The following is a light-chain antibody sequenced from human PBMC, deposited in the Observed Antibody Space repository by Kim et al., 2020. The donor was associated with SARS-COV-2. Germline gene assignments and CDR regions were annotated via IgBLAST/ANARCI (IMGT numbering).Light chain of an antibody. V-gene: IGKV1-NL1*01. CDR2: GAT. CDR3: QQSYGIPWT. Sequence: SVVNTLPITYRASQGLINAFAWYQHKPGKAPKLLVYGATTLQSGVPSRFSGSGSGTEYTLTISSLQPEDLGTFYCQQSYGIPWTFGQGTKVDIK. J-gene: IGKJ1*01. CDR1: QGLINA.